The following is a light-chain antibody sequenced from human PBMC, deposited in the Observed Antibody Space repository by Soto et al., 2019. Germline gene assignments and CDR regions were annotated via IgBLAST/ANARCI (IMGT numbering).Light chain of an antibody. CDR3: QQRSNWPPVT. J-gene: IGKJ4*01. CDR2: DAS. V-gene: IGKV3-11*01. Sequence: EIVLTQSPGTLSLSPGERATLSFRASQSINRHLAWYRQKPGQAPRLLIYDASNRATGIPARFSGSGSGTDFTLTISSLEPEDFGVYYCQQRSNWPPVTFGGGTKGDIK. CDR1: QSINRH.